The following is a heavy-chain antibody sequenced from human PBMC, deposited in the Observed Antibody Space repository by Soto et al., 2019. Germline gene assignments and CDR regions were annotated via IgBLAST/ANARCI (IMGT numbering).Heavy chain of an antibody. CDR1: GYTFTSYG. Sequence: ASVKVFCKASGYTFTSYGISWVRQAPGQGLEWMGWISAYNGNTNYAQKLQGRVTMTTDTSTSTAYMELRSLRSDDTAVYYCASFWGSGSYPEPYYYYYGMDVWGQGTTVTVSS. J-gene: IGHJ6*02. CDR3: ASFWGSGSYPEPYYYYYGMDV. V-gene: IGHV1-18*04. D-gene: IGHD3-10*01. CDR2: ISAYNGNT.